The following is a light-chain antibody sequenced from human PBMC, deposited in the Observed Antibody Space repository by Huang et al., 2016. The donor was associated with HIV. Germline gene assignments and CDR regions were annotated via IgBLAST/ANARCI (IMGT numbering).Light chain of an antibody. V-gene: IGKV1-9*01. J-gene: IGKJ4*01. CDR2: AAS. CDR3: QQLHTYPLT. Sequence: IMLTQSPSSLSASVGDRVTVTCRASQDIITYFAWYQQRPGRVPKLLIYAASTWDSGVPSRFSGSGSGTDFTLTITSLQPEDFATYYCQQLHTYPLTFGGGT. CDR1: QDIITY.